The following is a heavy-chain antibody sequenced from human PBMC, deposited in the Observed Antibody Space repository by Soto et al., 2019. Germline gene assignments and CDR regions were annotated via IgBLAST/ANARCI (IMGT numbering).Heavy chain of an antibody. D-gene: IGHD3-22*01. CDR2: ISGGGTGT. CDR1: GFSFNNYA. J-gene: IGHJ4*02. CDR3: AKGHYYDNVGNWVANQAFDS. Sequence: LRLSCAVSGFSFNNYAMNWVRLAPGKGLEWVSSISGGGTGTYSADAVRGRFTISSDKSRNTVYLQMSSLRAEDTAVYYCAKGHYYDNVGNWVANQAFDSWGQGXLVTVYS. V-gene: IGHV3-23*01.